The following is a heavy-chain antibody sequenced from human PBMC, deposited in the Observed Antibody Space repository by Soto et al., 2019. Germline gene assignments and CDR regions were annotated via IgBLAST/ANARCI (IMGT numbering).Heavy chain of an antibody. D-gene: IGHD6-13*01. CDR2: ISGFNGNT. CDR3: ASASAYSTPWSFDN. V-gene: IGHV1-18*01. Sequence: QVQLVQSGAEVKKPGASVRVSCKASGYTFSRYGISWVRQAPGQGLEWMGWISGFNGNTKESEKLQGRVTLTTDTAANTAHMELRGLRSDATAVYYCASASAYSTPWSFDNWGQGTLVTVSS. J-gene: IGHJ4*02. CDR1: GYTFSRYG.